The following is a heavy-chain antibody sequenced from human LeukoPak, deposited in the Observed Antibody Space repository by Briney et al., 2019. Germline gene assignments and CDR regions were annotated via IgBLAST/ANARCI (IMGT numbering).Heavy chain of an antibody. D-gene: IGHD5-24*01. V-gene: IGHV6-1*01. Sequence: SQTLSLTCAISGDSVSSNSSACNWIRQSPSRGLEWLGRTYYRSKWYNDYAVSVKSRITINPDTSKNQFSLQLNSVTPEDAAVYYCARGGQGDGYSADEAFDFWGQGTMVTVSS. J-gene: IGHJ3*01. CDR3: ARGGQGDGYSADEAFDF. CDR2: TYYRSKWYN. CDR1: GDSVSSNSSA.